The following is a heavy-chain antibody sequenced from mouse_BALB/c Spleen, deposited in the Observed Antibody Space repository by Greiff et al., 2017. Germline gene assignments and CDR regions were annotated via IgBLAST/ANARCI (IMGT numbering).Heavy chain of an antibody. V-gene: IGHV1S135*01. CDR3: ARPTMITTRAWFAY. Sequence: LVESGPELMKPGASVKISCKASGYSFTSYYMHWVKQSHGKSLEWIGYIDPFNGGTSYNQKFKGKATLTVDKSSSTAYMHLSSLTSEDSAVYYCARPTMITTRAWFAYWGQGTLVTVSA. CDR2: IDPFNGGT. D-gene: IGHD2-4*01. CDR1: GYSFTSYY. J-gene: IGHJ3*01.